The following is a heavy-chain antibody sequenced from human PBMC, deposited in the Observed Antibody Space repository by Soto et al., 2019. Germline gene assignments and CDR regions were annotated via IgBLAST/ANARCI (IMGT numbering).Heavy chain of an antibody. J-gene: IGHJ4*02. D-gene: IGHD3-10*01. CDR1: GFTFNNYA. V-gene: IGHV3-23*01. CDR3: AKGRVGSGSLTPRVDF. Sequence: EVQLLESGGGLVQPGASLRLSCAASGFTFNNYAMTWVRQAPGKGLEWVSAISGGGDTTSYADSVKGRFTVSRDGSKNTLSLQMSSLRAEDTALYYCAKGRVGSGSLTPRVDFWGQGTLVTVSS. CDR2: ISGGGDTT.